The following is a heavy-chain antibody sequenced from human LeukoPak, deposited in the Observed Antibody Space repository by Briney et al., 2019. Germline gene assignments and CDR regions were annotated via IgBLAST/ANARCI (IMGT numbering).Heavy chain of an antibody. Sequence: GGSLRLSCAASGFTFSSYSMDWVRQAPGKGLEWVSYISSNSSTIYYADSVQGRFTISRDNSKSTLYLQMNSLRAEDTAVYYCAKDWYYYGSGKVFYMDVWGKGTTVAVSS. CDR3: AKDWYYYGSGKVFYMDV. CDR2: ISSNSSTI. D-gene: IGHD3-10*01. V-gene: IGHV3-48*01. CDR1: GFTFSSYS. J-gene: IGHJ6*03.